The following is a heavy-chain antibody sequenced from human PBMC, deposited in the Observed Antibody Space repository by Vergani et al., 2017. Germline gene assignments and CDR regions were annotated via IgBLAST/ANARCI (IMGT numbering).Heavy chain of an antibody. CDR3: ARQKDYYMDV. CDR2: IYSTGST. CDR1: GGSISSYY. J-gene: IGHJ6*03. V-gene: IGHV4-59*08. Sequence: QVQLQESGPGLVKPSETLSLTCTVSGGSISSYYWSWIRQPPGKGLEWIGYIYSTGSTNYNPSLNSRVTMSVDTSKNQFSLKLRSVTAADTAVYYCARQKDYYMDVWGKGATVTVS.